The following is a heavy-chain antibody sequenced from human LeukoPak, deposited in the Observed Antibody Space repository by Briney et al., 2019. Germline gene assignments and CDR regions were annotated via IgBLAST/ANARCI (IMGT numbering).Heavy chain of an antibody. Sequence: GGSLRLSCAASGFTFSNYVLHRVRQAPGQGLEWVAVISYDGNKKFYTDSVKGRFTISRDNSKNILYLQMNSLRGDDTVVYYCARDAVGADYRLDYWGQGTLVTVSS. D-gene: IGHD1-26*01. CDR3: ARDAVGADYRLDY. CDR1: GFTFSNYV. J-gene: IGHJ4*02. V-gene: IGHV3-30-3*01. CDR2: ISYDGNKK.